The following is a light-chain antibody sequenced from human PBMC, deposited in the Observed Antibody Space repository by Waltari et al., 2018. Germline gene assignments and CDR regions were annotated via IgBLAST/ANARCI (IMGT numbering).Light chain of an antibody. J-gene: IGLJ2*01. CDR1: SRAVGIYKC. V-gene: IGLV2-23*02. Sequence: QSSLTQPGSVCVTPGQPSTISCTGTSRAVGIYKCVSLYQQHPGEAPQLMIYAVSKRPSGVSDRFSCSKSGNIASLTSAVHRPEDEAEYFCSSYAGSSKGVFGGGTKVTVL. CDR3: SSYAGSSKGV. CDR2: AVS.